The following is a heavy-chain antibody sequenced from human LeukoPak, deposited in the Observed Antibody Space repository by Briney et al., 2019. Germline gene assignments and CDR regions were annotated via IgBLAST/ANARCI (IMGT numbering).Heavy chain of an antibody. CDR3: ARVEGPFGPYYYDSSGYPDY. D-gene: IGHD3-22*01. CDR1: GFTFSSYA. J-gene: IGHJ4*02. CDR2: IWYDGSNK. V-gene: IGHV3-33*08. Sequence: GRSLRLSCAASGFTFSSYAMHWVRQAPGKGLEWVAVIWYDGSNKYYADSVKGRFTISRDNSKNTLYLQMNSLRAEDTAVYYCARVEGPFGPYYYDSSGYPDYWGQGTLVTVSS.